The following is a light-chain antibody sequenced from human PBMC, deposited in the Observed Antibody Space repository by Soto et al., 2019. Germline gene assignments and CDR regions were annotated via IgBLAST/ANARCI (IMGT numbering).Light chain of an antibody. J-gene: IGKJ1*01. CDR1: QSISSY. CDR2: KAS. V-gene: IGKV1-5*03. CDR3: QQYNSYPKT. Sequence: DIQMTQSPSSLSASVGDRVTITCRASQSISSYLNWYQQKPGKAPKLLIYKASSLESGVPSRFSGGGSGTEFTLTISSLQPDDFATYYCQQYNSYPKTFGQGTKVDI.